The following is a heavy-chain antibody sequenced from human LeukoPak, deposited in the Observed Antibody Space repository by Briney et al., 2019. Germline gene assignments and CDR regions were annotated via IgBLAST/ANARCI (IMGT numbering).Heavy chain of an antibody. Sequence: SETLSLTCTVSGGSFNNYYWSWIRQPAGKGLEWIGRIYTRRSTNYNPSLKSRVTMSVDTSKNQFSLKLSSVTAADTAVYYCARGRYCSADICSGGDAFDIWGQGTMVSVSS. V-gene: IGHV4-4*07. CDR3: ARGRYCSADICSGGDAFDI. CDR2: IYTRRST. CDR1: GGSFNNYY. D-gene: IGHD2-15*01. J-gene: IGHJ3*02.